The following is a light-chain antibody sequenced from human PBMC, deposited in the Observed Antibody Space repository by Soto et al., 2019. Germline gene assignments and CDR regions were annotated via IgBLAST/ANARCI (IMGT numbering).Light chain of an antibody. Sequence: QSALTQPASVSGSPGQSITISCTGTSSDVGGYNYVSWYQQHPGKAPKLMISDVSDRPSGVSNRFSGSKSGNTASLTISGLQAEDEADYYCSPYTSSSVVFGGGTKLTVL. CDR3: SPYTSSSVV. CDR2: DVS. CDR1: SSDVGGYNY. J-gene: IGLJ2*01. V-gene: IGLV2-14*01.